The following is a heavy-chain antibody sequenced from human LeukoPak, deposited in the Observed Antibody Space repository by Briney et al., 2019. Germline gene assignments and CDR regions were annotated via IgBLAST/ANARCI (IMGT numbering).Heavy chain of an antibody. Sequence: GASVKVSCKASGLTFSNYGITWVRQAPGQGLEWVGWISAYDGNTNYAQKFQGRVTMTTDTSTSTAYMELRSLRSDDTAVYYCARGYCSGGSCRELYDYWGQGTLVTVSS. J-gene: IGHJ4*02. CDR2: ISAYDGNT. V-gene: IGHV1-18*01. CDR1: GLTFSNYG. D-gene: IGHD2-15*01. CDR3: ARGYCSGGSCRELYDY.